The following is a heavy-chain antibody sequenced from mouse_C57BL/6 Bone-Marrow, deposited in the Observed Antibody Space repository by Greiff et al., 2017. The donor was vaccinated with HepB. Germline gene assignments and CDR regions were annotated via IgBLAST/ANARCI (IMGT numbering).Heavy chain of an antibody. D-gene: IGHD1-1*02. J-gene: IGHJ3*01. Sequence: VQLQESGAELMKPGASVKLSCKATGYTFTGYWIEWVKQRPGHGLEWIGEILPGSGSTNYNEKFKGKATFTADTYSNTAYMHLSSLTTEDAAIYSCANGGYGLFAYWGQGTLVTVSA. CDR2: ILPGSGST. V-gene: IGHV1-9*01. CDR1: GYTFTGYW. CDR3: ANGGYGLFAY.